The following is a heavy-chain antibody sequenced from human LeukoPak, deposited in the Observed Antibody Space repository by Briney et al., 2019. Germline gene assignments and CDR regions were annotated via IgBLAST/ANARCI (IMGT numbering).Heavy chain of an antibody. CDR1: GGSFSGYY. V-gene: IGHV4-34*01. D-gene: IGHD6-13*01. CDR3: ARGSSTWKHEYFQH. CDR2: INHSGST. J-gene: IGHJ1*01. Sequence: SETLSLTCAVYGGSFSGYYWSWIRQPPGKGLEWIGEINHSGSTNYNPSLKSRVTISLDTSKNQFSLKLSSVTAADTAVYYCARGSSTWKHEYFQHWGQGTLVTVSP.